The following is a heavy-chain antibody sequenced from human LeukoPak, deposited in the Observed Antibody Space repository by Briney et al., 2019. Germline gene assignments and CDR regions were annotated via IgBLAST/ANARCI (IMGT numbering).Heavy chain of an antibody. CDR1: GFTFSNAW. Sequence: PGGSLRLSCAASGFTFSNAWMNWVRQAPGKGLEWVGRIKSKTDGGTTDYAAPVKGRFTISRDDSKNTLYLQMNSLKTEGTAVYYCTTETLRMGYYYGMDVWGQGTTVTVSS. CDR3: TTETLRMGYYYGMDV. J-gene: IGHJ6*02. CDR2: IKSKTDGGTT. D-gene: IGHD3-16*01. V-gene: IGHV3-15*07.